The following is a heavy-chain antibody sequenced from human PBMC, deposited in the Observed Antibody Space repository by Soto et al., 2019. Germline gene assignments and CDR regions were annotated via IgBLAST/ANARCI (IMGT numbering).Heavy chain of an antibody. Sequence: MQMVESGGGSVQPGGSLRLSCAASGFPFSHYWMHWVRQTPGKGLVWVSRINPAGTITNYADSVEGRFTISRDNADSALFLQTTSLSAEDTAIYYCTSDTFGLRDTWGQGTLVTVSS. D-gene: IGHD3-16*01. CDR3: TSDTFGLRDT. CDR1: GFPFSHYW. V-gene: IGHV3-74*01. CDR2: INPAGTIT. J-gene: IGHJ5*02.